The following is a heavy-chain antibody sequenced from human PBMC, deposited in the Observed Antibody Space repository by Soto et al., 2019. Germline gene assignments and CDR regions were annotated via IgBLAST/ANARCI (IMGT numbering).Heavy chain of an antibody. D-gene: IGHD6-13*01. CDR2: IYYSGST. CDR1: GGSISSGDYY. CDR3: ARASPVGTDG. Sequence: SETLSLTCTVSGGSISSGDYYWSWIRQPPGKGLEWIGYIYYSGSTYYNPSLKSRVTISVGTSKNQFSLKLSSVTAADTAVYYCARASPVGTDGWGQGTTVTVSS. V-gene: IGHV4-30-4*01. J-gene: IGHJ6*02.